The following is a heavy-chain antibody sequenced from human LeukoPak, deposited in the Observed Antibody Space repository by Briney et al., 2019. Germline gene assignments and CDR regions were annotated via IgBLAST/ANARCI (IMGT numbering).Heavy chain of an antibody. CDR2: ISSSSSYI. D-gene: IGHD2-15*01. CDR1: GFTFSSYS. J-gene: IGHJ6*02. Sequence: GGSLRLSCAASGFTFSSYSMNWVRQAPRKGLEWVSSISSSSSYIYYADSVKGRFTISRDNAKNSLYLQMNSLRAEDTAAYYCARESRGGSYYYYGMDVWGQGTTVTVSS. CDR3: ARESRGGSYYYYGMDV. V-gene: IGHV3-21*01.